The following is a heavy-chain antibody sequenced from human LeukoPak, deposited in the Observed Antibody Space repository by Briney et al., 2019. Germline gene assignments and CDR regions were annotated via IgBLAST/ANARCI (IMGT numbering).Heavy chain of an antibody. CDR2: IRSKTYGGTP. V-gene: IGHV3-49*04. D-gene: IGHD2-15*01. CDR3: TRASWAGGLDY. J-gene: IGHJ4*02. Sequence: PGGSLRLSCTASGFTFGPYAMSWVRQAPGMGLEWIGFIRSKTYGGTPEYAASLKGRFTISRDDSKSIAYLQTNSLKVEDTAVYYCTRASWAGGLDYWGQGTLVTVSS. CDR1: GFTFGPYA.